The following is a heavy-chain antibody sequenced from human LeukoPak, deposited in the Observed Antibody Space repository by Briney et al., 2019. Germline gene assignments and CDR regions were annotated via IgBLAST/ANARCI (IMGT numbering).Heavy chain of an antibody. CDR1: GGSISSSSYY. CDR3: ARLNYYDITWFDP. CDR2: IYYSGGT. V-gene: IGHV4-39*07. D-gene: IGHD3-22*01. Sequence: SETLSLTCTVSGGSISSSSYYWGWIRQPPGKGLEWIGSIYYSGGTYYNPSLKSRVTISVDTSKNQFSLRLSSVTAADTAVYYCARLNYYDITWFDPWGQGTLVTVSS. J-gene: IGHJ5*02.